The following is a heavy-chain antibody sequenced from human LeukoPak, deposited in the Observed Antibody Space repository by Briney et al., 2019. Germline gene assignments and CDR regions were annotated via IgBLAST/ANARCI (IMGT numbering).Heavy chain of an antibody. CDR3: ARMASNYYDSSGYPEVFDY. CDR2: INHNGST. CDR1: GGPFSRYY. Sequence: PSETLSLTCAVYGGPFSRYYWSWIRQPPGKGLEWIGEINHNGSTNYNPSPKSRVTISGATSKNQVSLKLSSVTAADTAVYYCARMASNYYDSSGYPEVFDYWGQGNLVTVSS. D-gene: IGHD3-22*01. J-gene: IGHJ4*02. V-gene: IGHV4-34*01.